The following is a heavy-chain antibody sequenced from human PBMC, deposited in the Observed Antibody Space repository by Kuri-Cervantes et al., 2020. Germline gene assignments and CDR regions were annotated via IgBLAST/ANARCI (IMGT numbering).Heavy chain of an antibody. D-gene: IGHD3-3*01. CDR1: GYTFTGYY. CDR3: ARGPSYYDFWSGYVTYYHYYMDV. Sequence: ASVKVSCKASGYTFTGYYMHWVRQAPGQGLEWMGWINPNSGGTNYAQKFQGWVTMTRDTSISTAYMELSRLRSDDTAVYYCARGPSYYDFWSGYVTYYHYYMDVWGKGTTVTVSS. CDR2: INPNSGGT. V-gene: IGHV1-2*04. J-gene: IGHJ6*03.